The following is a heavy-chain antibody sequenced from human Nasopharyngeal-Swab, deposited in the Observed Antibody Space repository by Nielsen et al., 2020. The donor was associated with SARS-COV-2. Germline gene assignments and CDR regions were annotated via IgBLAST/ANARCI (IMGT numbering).Heavy chain of an antibody. J-gene: IGHJ3*02. CDR3: ARDSTALYGSGSYLAFEI. Sequence: SVKVSCKASGGTFSSYAISWVRQAPGQGLEWMGGIIPIFGTASYAQKFQGRVTITTDKSTSTAYMELSSLRSEDTAVYYCARDSTALYGSGSYLAFEIWGQGTMVTVSS. CDR1: GGTFSSYA. CDR2: IIPIFGTA. V-gene: IGHV1-69*05. D-gene: IGHD3-10*01.